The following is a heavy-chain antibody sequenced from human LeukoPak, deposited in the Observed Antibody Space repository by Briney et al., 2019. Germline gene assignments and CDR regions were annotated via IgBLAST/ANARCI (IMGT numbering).Heavy chain of an antibody. CDR1: GGSISSYY. CDR3: AGKSAFEYSSSSSFDP. CDR2: IYYSGST. J-gene: IGHJ5*02. Sequence: NPSETLSLTCTVSGGSISSYYWSWIRQPPGKGLEWIGYIYYSGSTNYNPSLKSRVTISVDTSKNQFSLKLSSVTAADTAVYYCAGKSAFEYSSSSSFDPWGQGTLVTVSS. V-gene: IGHV4-59*01. D-gene: IGHD6-6*01.